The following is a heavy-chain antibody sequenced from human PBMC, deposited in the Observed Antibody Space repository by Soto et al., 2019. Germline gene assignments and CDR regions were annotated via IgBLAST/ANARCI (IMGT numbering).Heavy chain of an antibody. J-gene: IGHJ4*02. Sequence: EVHLVESGGGLVQPGGSLRLPCSASGFTFSSHAMHWVRQAPGKGLEYVSGVSNSGRSTNYADSVKGRFTISRDNSKNTLYLQMRSLRPDATAVYYCVKDSSGSWFSDFDSWGQGTLVTVSS. V-gene: IGHV3-64D*08. CDR2: VSNSGRST. CDR3: VKDSSGSWFSDFDS. CDR1: GFTFSSHA. D-gene: IGHD6-13*01.